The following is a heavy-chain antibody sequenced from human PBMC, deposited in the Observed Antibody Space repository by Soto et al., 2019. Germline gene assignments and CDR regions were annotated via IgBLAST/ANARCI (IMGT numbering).Heavy chain of an antibody. CDR2: ISYGGST. CDR3: ARASALNYYDTSGYYFDY. V-gene: IGHV4-61*01. Sequence: PSETLSLTCTVSGGSVSSGSYYWSWIRQPPGKGLEYIGYISYGGSTNYNPSLKSRVTISLDTSRRQFSLKLTSVTAADTAVYYCARASALNYYDTSGYYFDYWGQGTLVTVS. J-gene: IGHJ4*02. CDR1: GGSVSSGSYY. D-gene: IGHD3-22*01.